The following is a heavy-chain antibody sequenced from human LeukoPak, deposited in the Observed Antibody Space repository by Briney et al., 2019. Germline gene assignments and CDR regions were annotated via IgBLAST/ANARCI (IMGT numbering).Heavy chain of an antibody. D-gene: IGHD1-26*01. J-gene: IGHJ4*02. CDR3: ARRWGSFDY. V-gene: IGHV4-59*08. Sequence: SETLSLTCTVSGGSISSYYWSWIRQPPGKGLEWIGYIYYSGSTNYNPSLKSRVAISVDMSKNQFSLKLNSMTAADTAVYYCARRWGSFDYWGQGTLVTVSS. CDR2: IYYSGST. CDR1: GGSISSYY.